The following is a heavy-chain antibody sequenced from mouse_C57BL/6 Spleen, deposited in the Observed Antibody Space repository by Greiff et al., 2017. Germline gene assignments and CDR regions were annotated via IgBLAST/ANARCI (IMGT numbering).Heavy chain of an antibody. CDR2: IWTGGGT. V-gene: IGHV2-9-1*01. D-gene: IGHD2-3*01. CDR1: GFSLTSYA. Sequence: VQGVESGPGLVAPSQSLSITSTVSGFSLTSYAISWVRQPPGKGLDWFGVIWTGGGTNYNSALKSRLSISKDNSKSQVLLKMNSLQDDDTARYYCATYDGYYVYFDVWGTGTTVTVSS. J-gene: IGHJ1*03. CDR3: ATYDGYYVYFDV.